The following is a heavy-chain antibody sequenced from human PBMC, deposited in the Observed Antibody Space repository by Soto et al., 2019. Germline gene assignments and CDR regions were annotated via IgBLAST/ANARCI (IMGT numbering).Heavy chain of an antibody. V-gene: IGHV3-21*01. Sequence: GGSLRLSCASSGFTFSTYTMNWVRQAPGKGLEWVSSINGRGNYIYYAESVKGRFTISRDNAKNSLYLQMDRLRAEDTALYYYGREEGKGETIPALDSGGR. CDR1: GFTFSTYT. D-gene: IGHD2-21*01. J-gene: IGHJ2*01. CDR3: GREEGKGETIPALDS. CDR2: INGRGNYI.